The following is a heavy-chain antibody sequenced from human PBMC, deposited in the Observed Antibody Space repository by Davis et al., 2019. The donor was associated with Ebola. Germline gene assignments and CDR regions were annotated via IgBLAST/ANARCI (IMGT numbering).Heavy chain of an antibody. Sequence: GESLKISCAASGFTSSSYAMNWVRQAPGKGLEWVSAISGSGGSTYYADSVKGRFTISRDNPKNTLYLQMNSLRAEDTAVYYCAKHGSTSCYAGVCYFDYWGQGTLVTVSS. CDR2: ISGSGGST. CDR1: GFTSSSYA. D-gene: IGHD2-2*01. J-gene: IGHJ4*02. CDR3: AKHGSTSCYAGVCYFDY. V-gene: IGHV3-23*01.